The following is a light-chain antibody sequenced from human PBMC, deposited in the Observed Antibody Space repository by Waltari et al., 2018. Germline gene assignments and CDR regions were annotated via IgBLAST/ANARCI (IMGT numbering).Light chain of an antibody. Sequence: SSELTQDPAVSVALGQTVRITCQGDSPRSYYVSWFHQKPGQAPALVLYGKNNRPSGIADRFSASSSGSTASLTIIGAQAEDEADYYCHSRDSSGDVLIGGGTKLTVV. CDR2: GKN. J-gene: IGLJ2*01. CDR1: SPRSYY. V-gene: IGLV3-19*01. CDR3: HSRDSSGDVL.